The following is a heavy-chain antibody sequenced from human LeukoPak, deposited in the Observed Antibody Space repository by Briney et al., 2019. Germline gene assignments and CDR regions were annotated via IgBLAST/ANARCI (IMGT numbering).Heavy chain of an antibody. CDR2: MNGDGSGT. CDR1: EFSIRSSW. Sequence: GGSLRLSCAVSEFSIRSSWMSWVRQTPGKGLEWVADMNGDGSGTDYVDSVKGRFTVSRDNAKNSLYLQMSSLRAEDTAVYYCARDAAWGAIDYWGQGTLVTVSS. J-gene: IGHJ4*02. CDR3: ARDAAWGAIDY. V-gene: IGHV3-7*01. D-gene: IGHD7-27*01.